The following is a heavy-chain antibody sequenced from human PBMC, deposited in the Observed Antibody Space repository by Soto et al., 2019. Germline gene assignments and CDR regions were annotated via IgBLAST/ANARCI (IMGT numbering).Heavy chain of an antibody. D-gene: IGHD3-10*01. Sequence: ASVKVSCKASGYTFTSYGISWVRQAPGQGLEWMGWISAYNGNTNYAQKLQGRVTMTTDTSTSTAYMELRSLRSDDTAVYYCARGPMVRGLDPDFDYWGQGTLVTVSS. CDR2: ISAYNGNT. CDR1: GYTFTSYG. J-gene: IGHJ4*02. V-gene: IGHV1-18*01. CDR3: ARGPMVRGLDPDFDY.